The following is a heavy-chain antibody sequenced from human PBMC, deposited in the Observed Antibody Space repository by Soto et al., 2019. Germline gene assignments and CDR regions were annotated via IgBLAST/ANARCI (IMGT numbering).Heavy chain of an antibody. CDR1: GLSLSTTGVG. D-gene: IGHD2-21*02. CDR3: VQSRCGGDCLQSYSSHSYYGLDV. V-gene: IGHV2-5*02. Sequence: QITLKESGPTLVKPTQTLTLTCTFSGLSLSTTGVGVGWIRQPPGKALEWLALIYWDDDKRYSPSLKSRLTITNDTSTNQLVLTMTNMDPVDTATYYCVQSRCGGDCLQSYSSHSYYGLDVWGQGTTVTVSS. J-gene: IGHJ6*02. CDR2: IYWDDDK.